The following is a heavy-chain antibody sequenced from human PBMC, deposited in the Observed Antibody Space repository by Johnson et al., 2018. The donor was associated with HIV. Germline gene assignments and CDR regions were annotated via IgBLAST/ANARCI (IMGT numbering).Heavy chain of an antibody. Sequence: VQLLESGGGLVQPGGSLRLSCAASGFTFSSYWMSWVRQAPGKGLEWVANIKQDGSEKYYVDSVKGRFTISRDNAKNSLYLQMNSLRAEDTAVYYCARVPILWFGELSGLGAFDVWGQGTMVTVSS. D-gene: IGHD3-10*01. V-gene: IGHV3-7*01. CDR2: IKQDGSEK. CDR3: ARVPILWFGELSGLGAFDV. J-gene: IGHJ3*01. CDR1: GFTFSSYW.